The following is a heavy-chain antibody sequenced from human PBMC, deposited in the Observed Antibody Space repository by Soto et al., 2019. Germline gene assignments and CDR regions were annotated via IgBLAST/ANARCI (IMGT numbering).Heavy chain of an antibody. CDR3: ARDVPTVTTGGPDY. J-gene: IGHJ4*02. Sequence: QVQLVQSVVEVEKPGASVKVSCKATGYTFTSYGVSWVRQAPGQGLEWRGWISAYNGNTNYAQKFQGRVTMTTDTSTSTAYMELRSLRSDDTAVYYCARDVPTVTTGGPDYWGQGTLVTVSS. CDR1: GYTFTSYG. CDR2: ISAYNGNT. V-gene: IGHV1-18*01. D-gene: IGHD4-17*01.